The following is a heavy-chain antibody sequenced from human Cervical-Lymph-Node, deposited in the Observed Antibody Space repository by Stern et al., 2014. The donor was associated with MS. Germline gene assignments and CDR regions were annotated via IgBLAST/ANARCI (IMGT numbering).Heavy chain of an antibody. J-gene: IGHJ4*02. CDR2: LYYSGST. D-gene: IGHD5-24*01. CDR1: GGSIRSYY. CDR3: ARDWGDGYNYFHYFDS. V-gene: IGHV4-59*01. Sequence: QLQLQESGPGLVKPSETLSLTCTVSGGSIRSYYWSWVRQPPGKGLEWIGYLYYSGSTYYNPSLKSRVTISVDTSKNQFSLKLSSVTAADTAVYYCARDWGDGYNYFHYFDSWGQGTLVTVSS.